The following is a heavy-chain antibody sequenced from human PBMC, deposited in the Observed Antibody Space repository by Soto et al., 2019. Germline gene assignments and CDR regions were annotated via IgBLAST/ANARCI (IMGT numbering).Heavy chain of an antibody. V-gene: IGHV1-18*04. CDR1: CYTFTSYG. D-gene: IGHD1-26*01. J-gene: IGHJ4*02. CDR3: ARVWSEWELNYFDY. CDR2: ISAYNGNT. Sequence: KTACYTFTSYGISLVRQATGQGLEWMGWISAYNGNTNYAQKLQGRVTMTTDTSTSTAYMELRSLRSDDTAVYYCARVWSEWELNYFDYWGQGTLVPGSS.